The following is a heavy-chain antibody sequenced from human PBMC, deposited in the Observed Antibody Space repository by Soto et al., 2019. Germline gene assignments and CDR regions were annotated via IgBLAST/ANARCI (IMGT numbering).Heavy chain of an antibody. CDR2: ISASGGST. J-gene: IGHJ4*02. CDR3: AKRPHYISGWYYFDY. CDR1: GFTFSTCA. D-gene: IGHD6-19*01. Sequence: PGGSLRLSCRVSGFTFSTCAMSWVRQAPGKGLEWVSTISASGGSTYYADSVKGRFTVSRDNSQTTLNLQMNSLRADDTAVYYCAKRPHYISGWYYFDYWGQGTLVTVSS. V-gene: IGHV3-23*01.